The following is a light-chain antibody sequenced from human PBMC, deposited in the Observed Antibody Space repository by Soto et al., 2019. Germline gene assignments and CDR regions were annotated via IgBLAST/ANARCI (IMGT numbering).Light chain of an antibody. CDR1: QTINSW. V-gene: IGKV1-5*01. Sequence: DIQMTQFPPTLSASVGDRVTITCRASQTINSWLACYHQKTGKAPKLLIYDASNLEGVVPSKFSGSGYGSEFPLTINFLQTDDSGTYFCQHYHSDPINFGGGTKVEI. J-gene: IGKJ4*01. CDR2: DAS. CDR3: QHYHSDPIN.